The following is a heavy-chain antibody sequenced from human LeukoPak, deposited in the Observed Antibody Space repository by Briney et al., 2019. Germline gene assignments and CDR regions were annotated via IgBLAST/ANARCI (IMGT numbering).Heavy chain of an antibody. CDR2: IYFSGNT. J-gene: IGHJ5*02. D-gene: IGHD3-10*01. Sequence: SETLSLTCTVSRGSVTSYYWSWIRQPPGKGLEWIGDIYFSGNTKYNPSLQSRVTISLDTSKNQFSPKLSSVTAADTAVYYCAKSLYGSGSYYNWFDPWGQGTLVTVSS. CDR3: AKSLYGSGSYYNWFDP. CDR1: RGSVTSYY. V-gene: IGHV4-59*02.